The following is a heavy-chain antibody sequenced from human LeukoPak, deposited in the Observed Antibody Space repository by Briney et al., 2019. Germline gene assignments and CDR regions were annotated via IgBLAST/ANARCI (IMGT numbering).Heavy chain of an antibody. Sequence: GGSLRLSCAASGFTLSSYEMNWVRQAPGKGLEWVSYISSSGSTIYYADSVKGRFTTSRDNAKNSLYLQMNSLRAEDTAVYYCAPDLAPSHYWGQGTLVTVSS. CDR1: GFTLSSYE. D-gene: IGHD7-27*01. CDR3: APDLAPSHY. CDR2: ISSSGSTI. J-gene: IGHJ4*02. V-gene: IGHV3-48*03.